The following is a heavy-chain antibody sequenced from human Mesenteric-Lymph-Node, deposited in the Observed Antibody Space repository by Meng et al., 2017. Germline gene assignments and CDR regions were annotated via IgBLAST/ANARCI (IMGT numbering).Heavy chain of an antibody. CDR3: ARADIVVVVAARDAFDI. Sequence: ASVKVPCKASGYTFTSYDINWVRQATGQGLEWMGWMNPNSGNRGYAQKLQGRVTMTRDTSITTAYMELSILRSEDTAVYYCARADIVVVVAARDAFDIWGQGTMVTVSS. CDR1: GYTFTSYD. D-gene: IGHD2-15*01. CDR2: MNPNSGNR. V-gene: IGHV1-8*01. J-gene: IGHJ3*02.